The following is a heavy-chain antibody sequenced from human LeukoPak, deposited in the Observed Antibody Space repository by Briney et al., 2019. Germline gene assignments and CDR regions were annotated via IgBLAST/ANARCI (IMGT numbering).Heavy chain of an antibody. CDR1: GFTFSSYW. CDR2: INSDGSST. D-gene: IGHD2-2*01. J-gene: IGHJ6*02. Sequence: GGSLRLSCAASGFTFSSYWMHWVRQAPGNGLVWVSRINSDGSSTTYADSVKGRFTISRDNAKNTLYLQMNSLRAEDTAVYYCVRGGVVVVPTAMPIDYYYGMDVWGQGTTVTVSS. V-gene: IGHV3-74*01. CDR3: VRGGVVVVPTAMPIDYYYGMDV.